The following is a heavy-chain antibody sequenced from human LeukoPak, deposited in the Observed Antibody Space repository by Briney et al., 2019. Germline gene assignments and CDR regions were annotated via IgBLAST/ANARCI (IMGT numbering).Heavy chain of an antibody. D-gene: IGHD5-24*01. Sequence: SQTLSLTCTVSGGSISSGSYYWSWIRQPAGKGLEWIGRFYTSGSTNYNPSLKSRVTISVDSSKNQFSLKLSSVTAADTAVYYCARATELVEMAPLAYWGQGTLVTVSS. CDR3: ARATELVEMAPLAY. CDR2: FYTSGST. CDR1: GGSISSGSYY. J-gene: IGHJ4*02. V-gene: IGHV4-61*02.